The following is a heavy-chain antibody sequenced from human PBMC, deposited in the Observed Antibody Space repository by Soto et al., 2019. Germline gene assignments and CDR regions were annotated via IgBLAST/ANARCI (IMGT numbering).Heavy chain of an antibody. D-gene: IGHD4-4*01. CDR1: GGSFSGYY. CDR2: INHSGST. Sequence: QVQLQQWGAGLLKPSETLSLTCAVYGGSFSGYYWSWIRQPPGKGLEWIGEINHSGSTNYNPSLKSLVTISVHTSKTQFSLKLSSATAADSAVYYCARTYSNYRSGWSDPWGQGTLVTVSS. J-gene: IGHJ5*02. CDR3: ARTYSNYRSGWSDP. V-gene: IGHV4-34*01.